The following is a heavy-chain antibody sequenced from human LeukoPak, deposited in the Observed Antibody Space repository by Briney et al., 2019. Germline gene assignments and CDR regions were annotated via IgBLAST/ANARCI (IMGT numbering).Heavy chain of an antibody. CDR1: GGSFSGYY. D-gene: IGHD6-19*01. CDR2: INHSGST. V-gene: IGHV4-34*01. CDR3: ARGENIAVAGTDWFDP. Sequence: KPSETLSLTCAVYGGSFSGYYWSWIRQPPGKGLEWIGEINHSGSTNYNPSLKSRVTISVDTSKNQFSLKLSSVTAADTAVYYCARGENIAVAGTDWFDPWGQGTLVTVSS. J-gene: IGHJ5*02.